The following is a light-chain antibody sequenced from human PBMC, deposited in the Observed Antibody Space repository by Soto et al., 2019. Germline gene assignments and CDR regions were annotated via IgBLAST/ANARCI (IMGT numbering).Light chain of an antibody. CDR2: GAS. Sequence: DIQMTQSPSTLSASVRDRVTITCRASQTVSTWLAWYQQKPGKAPKVMIYGASRLENGVPPRFSGSGSGTEFTLTISSLQPDDFATYYCQQYSTSSRTFGQGTKVDIK. J-gene: IGKJ1*01. CDR1: QTVSTW. CDR3: QQYSTSSRT. V-gene: IGKV1-5*01.